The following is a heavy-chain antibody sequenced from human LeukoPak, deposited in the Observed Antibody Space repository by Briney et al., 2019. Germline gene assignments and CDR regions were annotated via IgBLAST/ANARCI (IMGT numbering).Heavy chain of an antibody. CDR1: GFTFSSYA. CDR3: ARDRDDRGYYYMDV. CDR2: ISYDGSNK. J-gene: IGHJ6*03. Sequence: GRSLRLSCAASGFTFSSYAMHWVRQAPGKGLEWVAVISYDGSNKYYADSVKGRFTISRDNSKNTLYLQMNGLRAEDTAVYYCARDRDDRGYYYMDVWGKGTTVTVSS. V-gene: IGHV3-30*01. D-gene: IGHD3-22*01.